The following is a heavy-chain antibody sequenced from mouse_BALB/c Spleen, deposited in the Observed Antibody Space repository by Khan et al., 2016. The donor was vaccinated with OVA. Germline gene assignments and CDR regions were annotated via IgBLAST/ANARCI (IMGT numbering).Heavy chain of an antibody. D-gene: IGHD2-3*01. Sequence: QVQLQQSGAELMKPGASVKISCKATGYTFSSYWMDWVKQRPGHGLEWIGEILPGSGSTKYNEKFKGKATFTADKSSNIVSMQLSSLTSEDSAVLYCARVEAMYNGYYHFSRFPYWGQGTLVTVSA. J-gene: IGHJ3*01. CDR3: ARVEAMYNGYYHFSRFPY. V-gene: IGHV1-9*01. CDR1: GYTFSSYW. CDR2: ILPGSGST.